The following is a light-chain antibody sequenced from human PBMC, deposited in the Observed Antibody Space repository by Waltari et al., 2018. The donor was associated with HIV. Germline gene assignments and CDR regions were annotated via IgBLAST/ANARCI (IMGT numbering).Light chain of an antibody. J-gene: IGLJ2*01. CDR3: ASFTGDHTLL. CDR2: DVD. Sequence: SAVTQPASVSGLPGQSITISCPGDDSDFGLSNFVSWYQQHPGTLPRLILYDVDSRASGISHRFSGSMSGHTASLNISGLRAEDEADYYCASFTGDHTLLFGGGTKVTVL. V-gene: IGLV2-14*03. CDR1: DSDFGLSNF.